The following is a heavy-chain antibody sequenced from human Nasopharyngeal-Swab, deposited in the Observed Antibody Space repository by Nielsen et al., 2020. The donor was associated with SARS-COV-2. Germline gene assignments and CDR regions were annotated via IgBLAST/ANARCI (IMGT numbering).Heavy chain of an antibody. CDR2: IIPLLGIA. J-gene: IGHJ3*02. Sequence: SVKVSCKASGGSFSNYAISWVRQAPGQGLEWMGGIIPLLGIANYAQKFQDRVTITADKSTSTAYMELSSLRSEDTAVYYCARSGWAYCSGTRCYDAFDIWGQGAMVTVSS. D-gene: IGHD2-2*01. CDR3: ARSGWAYCSGTRCYDAFDI. V-gene: IGHV1-69*10. CDR1: GGSFSNYA.